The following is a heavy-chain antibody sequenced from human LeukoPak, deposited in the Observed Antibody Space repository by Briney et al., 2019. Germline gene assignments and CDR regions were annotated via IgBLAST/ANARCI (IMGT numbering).Heavy chain of an antibody. D-gene: IGHD1-26*01. CDR3: ARASSAWEPFDY. CDR2: ISYDGRNK. CDR1: GFTFSNYA. J-gene: IGHJ4*02. Sequence: GGSLRLSCAASGFTFSNYAMHWVRQAPGKGLEWVSVISYDGRNKYFADSVKGRFTLSRDNSKNTLYLQMNSLRAEDTAVYYCARASSAWEPFDYWGQGTLVTVSS. V-gene: IGHV3-30*04.